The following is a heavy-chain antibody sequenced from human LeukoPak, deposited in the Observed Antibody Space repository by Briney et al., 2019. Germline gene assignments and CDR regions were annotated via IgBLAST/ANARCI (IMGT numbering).Heavy chain of an antibody. CDR2: IYYSGST. V-gene: IGHV4-59*08. Sequence: PSETLSLTCTVSGGSISSYYWSWIRQPPGKGLEWIGYIYYSGSTNYNPSLKSRVTISVDTSKNQFSLKLSSVTAADTAVYYCARRRDYDILTGYYSFGMDVWGQGTTVTVSS. J-gene: IGHJ6*02. D-gene: IGHD3-9*01. CDR3: ARRRDYDILTGYYSFGMDV. CDR1: GGSISSYY.